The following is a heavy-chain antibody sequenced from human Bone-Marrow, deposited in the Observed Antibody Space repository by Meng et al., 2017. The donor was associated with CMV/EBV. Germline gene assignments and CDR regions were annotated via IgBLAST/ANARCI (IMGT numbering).Heavy chain of an antibody. D-gene: IGHD6-19*01. Sequence: GESLKISCAACGFTFSSYDMHWVRQATGKGLEWVSSISSSSSYIYYTDSVKGRFTISRDNTKKSLYLQMNSLRAEDTAVYYCVRDGGPGIAVAGLGWFDPWGQGTLVTVSS. V-gene: IGHV3-21*01. CDR1: GFTFSSYD. J-gene: IGHJ5*02. CDR3: VRDGGPGIAVAGLGWFDP. CDR2: ISSSSSYI.